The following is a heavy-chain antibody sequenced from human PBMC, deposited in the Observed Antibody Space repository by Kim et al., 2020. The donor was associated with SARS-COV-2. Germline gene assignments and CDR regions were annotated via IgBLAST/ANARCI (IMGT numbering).Heavy chain of an antibody. Sequence: ASVKVSCKSFGYTFTTFGISWLRQAPGQGLEWMGWIGPYNDNTNYAHKFQGRVTMTTDTSASTAYMELRSLRSDDTAVYYCVRDGRTAETGTGRCYFDHWGKGPWSPSPQ. J-gene: IGHJ4*03. CDR3: VRDGRTAETGTGRCYFDH. CDR1: GYTFTTFG. D-gene: IGHD1-1*01. V-gene: IGHV1-18*01. CDR2: IGPYNDNT.